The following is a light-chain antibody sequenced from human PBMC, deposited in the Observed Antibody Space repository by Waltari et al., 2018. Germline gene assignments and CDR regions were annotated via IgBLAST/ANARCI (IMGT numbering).Light chain of an antibody. CDR3: AAWDDSLSCWV. V-gene: IGLV1-47*01. CDR1: SSNVGSSY. J-gene: IGLJ3*02. CDR2: RDD. Sequence: SSNVGSSYVSWYQHLTGAAPTVLMLRDDERASGIPDRFSGSKSGTSASLAISGLRSEDEADYYCAAWDDSLSCWVFGGGTKLTVL.